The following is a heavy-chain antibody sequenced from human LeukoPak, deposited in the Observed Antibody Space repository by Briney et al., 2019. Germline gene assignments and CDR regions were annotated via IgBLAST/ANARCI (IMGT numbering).Heavy chain of an antibody. Sequence: ASVKVSCKASGYTYTTSVISWLRQAPGQGLEWMGWISPYNGNTNYAQKLQGRVTMTTDTSTSTAYMELRSLRSADPAVYYCARDLIAARPNWYDPWGQGTLVTVSS. D-gene: IGHD6-6*01. CDR1: GYTYTTSV. CDR2: ISPYNGNT. J-gene: IGHJ5*02. CDR3: ARDLIAARPNWYDP. V-gene: IGHV1-18*01.